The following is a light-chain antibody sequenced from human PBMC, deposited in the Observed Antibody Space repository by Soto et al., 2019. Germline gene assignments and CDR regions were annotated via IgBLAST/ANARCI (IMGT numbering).Light chain of an antibody. V-gene: IGLV2-8*01. J-gene: IGLJ1*01. CDR2: EVT. CDR3: GSWDSSLSAYV. Sequence: QSALTQPPSASGSPGQSVTFSCTGTSSDIGDYNYVSWYQQHPGKAPKLMIYEVTKRPSGVPDRFSGSKSGTSATLGITGFQPGDEADYYCGSWDSSLSAYVFXTGTKVTVL. CDR1: SSDIGDYNY.